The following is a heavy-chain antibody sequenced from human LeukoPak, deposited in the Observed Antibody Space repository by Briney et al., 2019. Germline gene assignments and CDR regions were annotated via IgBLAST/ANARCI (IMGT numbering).Heavy chain of an antibody. CDR1: GGSFSGYY. CDR3: ASPPAKAVAARSLFY. Sequence: PSETLSLTCAVYGGSFSGYYWSWIRQPPGKGLEWIGEINHSGSTNYNPSLKSRVTISVDTSKNQFSLKLSSVTAADTAVYFCASPPAKAVAARSLFYWGQGTLVTVSS. V-gene: IGHV4-34*01. D-gene: IGHD6-6*01. CDR2: INHSGST. J-gene: IGHJ4*02.